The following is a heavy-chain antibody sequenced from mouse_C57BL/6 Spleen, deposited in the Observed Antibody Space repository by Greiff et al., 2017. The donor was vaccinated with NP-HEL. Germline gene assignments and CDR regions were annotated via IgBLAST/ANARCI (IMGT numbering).Heavy chain of an antibody. CDR2: ISDGGSYT. J-gene: IGHJ4*01. Sequence: EVQRVESGGGLVKPGGSLKLSCAASGFTFSSYAMSWVRQTPEKRLEWVATISDGGSYTYYPDNVKGRFTISRDNAKNNLYLQMSHLKSEDTAMYYCARGLSGVYYAMDYWGQGTSVTVSS. CDR1: GFTFSSYA. V-gene: IGHV5-4*01. CDR3: ARGLSGVYYAMDY. D-gene: IGHD2-4*01.